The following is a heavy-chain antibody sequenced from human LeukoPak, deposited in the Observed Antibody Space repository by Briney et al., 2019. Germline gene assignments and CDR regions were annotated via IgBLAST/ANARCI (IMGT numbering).Heavy chain of an antibody. V-gene: IGHV4-38-2*02. D-gene: IGHD3-3*01. J-gene: IGHJ4*02. Sequence: SETLSLTCTVSGYSISSGYYWGWIRQPPGKGLEWIGSIYHSGSTYYNPSLKSRVTISVDTSKNQFSLKLSSVTAADTAVYFCARETGGVYDYWGQGVLVAVSS. CDR1: GYSISSGYY. CDR2: IYHSGST. CDR3: ARETGGVYDY.